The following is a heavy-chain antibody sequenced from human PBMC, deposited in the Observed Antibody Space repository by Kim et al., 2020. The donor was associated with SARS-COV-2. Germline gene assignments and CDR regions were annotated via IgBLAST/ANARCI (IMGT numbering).Heavy chain of an antibody. V-gene: IGHV3-23*01. CDR1: GFTFSSNA. D-gene: IGHD6-13*01. J-gene: IGHJ4*01. CDR2: ISPGGGNT. Sequence: GGSLRLSCAASGFTFSSNAMAWVRQAPGKGPEWVSAISPGGGNTYYADSVKGRFTTSRDNSKNTLYLQMNSLRADDTAMYYCAKELVSRSSLSFDYCGHGTLVTVSS. CDR3: AKELVSRSSLSFDY.